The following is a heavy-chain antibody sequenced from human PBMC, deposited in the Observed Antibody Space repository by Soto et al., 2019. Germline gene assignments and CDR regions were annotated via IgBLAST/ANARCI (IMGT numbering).Heavy chain of an antibody. CDR1: GFTFSDYY. D-gene: IGHD6-6*01. CDR2: ISSSGSTI. CDR3: ARWESIARTLPPYNWFDP. Sequence: QVQLVESGGGLVKPGGSLRLCCAASGFTFSDYYMSWIRQAPGKGLEWVSYISSSGSTIYYADSVKGRFTISRDNAKNSLYLQMNSLRAEDTAVYYCARWESIARTLPPYNWFDPWGQGTLVTVSS. V-gene: IGHV3-11*01. J-gene: IGHJ5*02.